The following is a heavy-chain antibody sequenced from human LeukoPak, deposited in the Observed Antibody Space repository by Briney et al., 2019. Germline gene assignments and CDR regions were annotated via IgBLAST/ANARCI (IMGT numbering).Heavy chain of an antibody. CDR1: GYTFTGYY. CDR2: INPNSGGT. D-gene: IGHD5-24*01. CDR3: ARDPRWLQFIFDY. Sequence: ASVKVSCKASGYTFTGYYMHWVRQAPGQGLEWMGRINPNSGGTNYAQKFQGRVTMTRDTSISTAYKELSRLRSDDTAVYYCARDPRWLQFIFDYWGQGTLVTVSS. V-gene: IGHV1-2*06. J-gene: IGHJ4*02.